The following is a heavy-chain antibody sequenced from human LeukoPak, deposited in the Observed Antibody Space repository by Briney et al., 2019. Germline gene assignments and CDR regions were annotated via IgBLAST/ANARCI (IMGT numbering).Heavy chain of an antibody. Sequence: GGSLRLSCAASGFTFSDHYMDWVRQAPVKGLEWVGRIRNKANSYTTKYAASVKGRFTISRDDSKNSLYLQMNSLKTEDTAVYYCARVRGVTNNWFAPWGQGTLVTVSS. D-gene: IGHD3-10*01. CDR3: ARVRGVTNNWFAP. CDR1: GFTFSDHY. J-gene: IGHJ5*02. V-gene: IGHV3-72*01. CDR2: IRNKANSYTT.